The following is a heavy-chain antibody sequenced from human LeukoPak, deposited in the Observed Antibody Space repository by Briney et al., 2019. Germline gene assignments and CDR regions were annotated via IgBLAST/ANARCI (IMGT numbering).Heavy chain of an antibody. D-gene: IGHD3-9*01. Sequence: GGSVKVSCKASGYTFTSYGISWVRQAPGQGLEWMGWISAYNGNTNYAQKLQGRVTMTTDTSTSTAYMELRSLRYDDTAVYYCARRSYDILTGYYNFDYWGQGTLVTVSS. CDR1: GYTFTSYG. V-gene: IGHV1-18*04. J-gene: IGHJ4*02. CDR2: ISAYNGNT. CDR3: ARRSYDILTGYYNFDY.